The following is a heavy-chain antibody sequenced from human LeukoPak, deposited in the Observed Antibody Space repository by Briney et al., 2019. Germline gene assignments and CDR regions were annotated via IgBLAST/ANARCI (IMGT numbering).Heavy chain of an antibody. Sequence: SVKVSCKASGFTXTSSAVQWVRQARGQRLEWIGWIAVGSGNTNYAQKFQERVTITRDMSTSTAYMELSSLRSEDTAVYYCAASPDYYDSSGYSYYFDYWGQGTLVTVSS. V-gene: IGHV1-58*01. D-gene: IGHD3-22*01. J-gene: IGHJ4*02. CDR3: AASPDYYDSSGYSYYFDY. CDR2: IAVGSGNT. CDR1: GFTXTSSA.